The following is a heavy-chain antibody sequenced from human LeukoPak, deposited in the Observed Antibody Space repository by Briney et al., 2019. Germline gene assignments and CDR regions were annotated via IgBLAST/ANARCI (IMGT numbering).Heavy chain of an antibody. Sequence: SETLSLTCAVYGGSFSGYYWSWIRQPPGKGLEWIGEINHSGSTNYNPSLKSRVTISVDTSKNQFSLKLSSVTAADTAVYYCARGGYSYGTPFDYWGQGTLVTVSS. J-gene: IGHJ4*02. D-gene: IGHD5-18*01. CDR2: INHSGST. V-gene: IGHV4-34*01. CDR3: ARGGYSYGTPFDY. CDR1: GGSFSGYY.